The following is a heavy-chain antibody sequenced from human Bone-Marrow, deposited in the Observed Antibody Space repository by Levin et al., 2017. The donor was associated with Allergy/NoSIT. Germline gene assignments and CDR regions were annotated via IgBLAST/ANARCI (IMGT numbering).Heavy chain of an antibody. CDR1: GFTFHNHW. V-gene: IGHV3-7*01. D-gene: IGHD2-8*02. CDR3: ARYCTGTWCHDAFDI. J-gene: IGHJ3*02. Sequence: QPGGSLRLSCAVSGFTFHNHWMSWVRQAPGKGLEWVANIDNDGSEKNYVDSVKGRITISRDNARNSLYLQMNSLRADDTAIFYCARYCTGTWCHDAFDIWGQGTMVTVSS. CDR2: IDNDGSEK.